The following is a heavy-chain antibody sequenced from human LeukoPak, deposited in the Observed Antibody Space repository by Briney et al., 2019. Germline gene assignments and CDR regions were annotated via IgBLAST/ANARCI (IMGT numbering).Heavy chain of an antibody. CDR2: IIPIFGTA. Sequence: ASVKVSCKASGGTFSSYAISWVRQAPGQGLEWMGGIIPIFGTANYAQKFQGRVTITADESTSTAYMELSSLRSEDTAVYYCAGPLNYDFWSAVKGGYYYYYMDVWGKGTTATVSS. CDR1: GGTFSSYA. J-gene: IGHJ6*03. CDR3: AGPLNYDFWSAVKGGYYYYYMDV. V-gene: IGHV1-69*13. D-gene: IGHD3-3*01.